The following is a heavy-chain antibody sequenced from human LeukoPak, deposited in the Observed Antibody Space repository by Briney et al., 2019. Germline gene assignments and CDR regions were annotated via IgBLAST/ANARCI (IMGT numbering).Heavy chain of an antibody. D-gene: IGHD3-9*01. CDR1: GFTLSSYA. V-gene: IGHV3-23*01. CDR3: ATPQVLRYFDWLSHRSFDY. Sequence: GGSLRLSCAASGFTLSSYAMSWVRQAPGKGLEWVSAISGSGGSTYYADSVKGRFTISRDNSKNTLYLQMNSLRAEDTAVYYCATPQVLRYFDWLSHRSFDYWGQGTLVTVSS. J-gene: IGHJ4*02. CDR2: ISGSGGST.